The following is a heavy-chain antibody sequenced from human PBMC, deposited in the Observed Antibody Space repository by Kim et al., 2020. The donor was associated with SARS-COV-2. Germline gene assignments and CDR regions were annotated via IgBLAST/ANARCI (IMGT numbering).Heavy chain of an antibody. CDR2: INPNSGD. V-gene: IGHV1-2*06. J-gene: IGHJ6*02. Sequence: ASVKVSCKSSGYTFSGYYMAWVRQAPGQGLEWMGRINPNSGDDYAHKFQDRVTMTTDKSIRTAYMEMTGLRSDDTAAYYCARDPSTYFWGGMDVWGQGTT. CDR1: GYTFSGYY. CDR3: ARDPSTYFWGGMDV. D-gene: IGHD7-27*01.